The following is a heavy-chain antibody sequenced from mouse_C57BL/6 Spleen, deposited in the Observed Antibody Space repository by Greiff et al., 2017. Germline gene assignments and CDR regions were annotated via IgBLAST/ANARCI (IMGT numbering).Heavy chain of an antibody. CDR2: IDPETGGT. J-gene: IGHJ2*01. Sequence: VQLQQSGAELVRPGASVTLSCKASGYTFTDYEMHWVKQTPVHGLEWIGAIDPETGGTAYNQKFKGKAILTADKSSSTAYMELRSLTSEDSAVYYCTRKGGAHYFDYWGQGTTLTVSS. V-gene: IGHV1-15*01. CDR3: TRKGGAHYFDY. CDR1: GYTFTDYE.